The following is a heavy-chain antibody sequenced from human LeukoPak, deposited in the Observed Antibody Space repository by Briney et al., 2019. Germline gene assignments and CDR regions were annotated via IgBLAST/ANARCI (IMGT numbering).Heavy chain of an antibody. CDR2: ISGSGGST. V-gene: IGHV3-23*01. CDR1: GFTFSSYA. CDR3: AKDLKYQLLPY. D-gene: IGHD2-2*01. J-gene: IGHJ4*02. Sequence: GGSLRLSCAASGFTFSSYAMSWVRQDPGKGLEWVSAISGSGGSTYYADSVKGRFTISRDNSKNTLYLRMNSLRAEDTAVYYCAKDLKYQLLPYWGQGTLVTVSS.